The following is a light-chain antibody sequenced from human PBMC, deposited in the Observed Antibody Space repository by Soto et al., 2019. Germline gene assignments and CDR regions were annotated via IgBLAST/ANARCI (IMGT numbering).Light chain of an antibody. Sequence: EIVLTQSPATLTLSPGDRATLSCRASQSVRSSLAWYQQKPGQAPRLLIYDASKRATGIPARFSGSASWTDFTLTISSLEPGDFAVYYCQQRSDWPPELTFGGGTKVEIK. CDR1: QSVRSS. CDR2: DAS. V-gene: IGKV3-11*01. CDR3: QQRSDWPPELT. J-gene: IGKJ4*01.